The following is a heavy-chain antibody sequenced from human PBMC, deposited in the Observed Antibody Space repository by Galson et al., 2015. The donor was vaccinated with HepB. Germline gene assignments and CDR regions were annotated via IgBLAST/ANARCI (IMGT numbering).Heavy chain of an antibody. CDR1: GYSFTNYW. V-gene: IGHV5-51*03. J-gene: IGHJ4*02. D-gene: IGHD2-2*01. CDR2: IYPGDSET. Sequence: QSGAEVKKPGESLRISCKGSGYSFTNYWIAWVRQAPGKGLEWTGTIYPGDSETRYSPSFQGHVTISADKSISTAYIQWSSLKAADTAMYYFARAITSGPNLDFWGQGTLVTVSS. CDR3: ARAITSGPNLDF.